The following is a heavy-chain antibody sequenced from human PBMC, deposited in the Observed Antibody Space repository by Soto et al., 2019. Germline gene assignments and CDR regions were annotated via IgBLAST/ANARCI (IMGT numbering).Heavy chain of an antibody. CDR1: GGSISSYN. Sequence: SETLSLTCTVSGGSISSYNWSWIRQPPGKGLEWIGYIYYSGSTNYNPSLKSRVTISVDTSKNQFSLKLSSVTAADTAVYYCARDSTVTTFDYWGQGTPVTVSS. V-gene: IGHV4-59*01. CDR3: ARDSTVTTFDY. CDR2: IYYSGST. J-gene: IGHJ4*02. D-gene: IGHD4-17*01.